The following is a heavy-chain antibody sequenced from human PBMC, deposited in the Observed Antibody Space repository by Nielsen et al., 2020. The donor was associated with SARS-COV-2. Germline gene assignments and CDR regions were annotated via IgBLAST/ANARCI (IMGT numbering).Heavy chain of an antibody. J-gene: IGHJ3*02. V-gene: IGHV4-61*08. Sequence: SETLSLTCTVSGGSISSGGYYWSWIRQPPGKGLEWIGYIYYSGSTNYNPSLKSRVTISVDTSKNQFSLKLSSVTAADTAVYYCATSSDIVVVPAAIGSGAFDIWGQGTMVTVSS. D-gene: IGHD2-2*02. CDR2: IYYSGST. CDR1: GGSISSGGYY. CDR3: ATSSDIVVVPAAIGSGAFDI.